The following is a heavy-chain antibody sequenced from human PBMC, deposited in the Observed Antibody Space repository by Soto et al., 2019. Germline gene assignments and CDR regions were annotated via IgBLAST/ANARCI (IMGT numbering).Heavy chain of an antibody. CDR3: ASALVKTVTTLMGGMDV. CDR2: ISYDGSNK. Sequence: QVQLVESGGGVVQPGRSLRLSCAASGFTFSSYGMHWVRQAPGKGLEWVAVISYDGSNKYYADSVKGRFTISRDNSKNTLYLQMNSLRAEDTAVYYCASALVKTVTTLMGGMDVWGQGTTVTVSS. CDR1: GFTFSSYG. V-gene: IGHV3-30*03. J-gene: IGHJ6*02. D-gene: IGHD4-4*01.